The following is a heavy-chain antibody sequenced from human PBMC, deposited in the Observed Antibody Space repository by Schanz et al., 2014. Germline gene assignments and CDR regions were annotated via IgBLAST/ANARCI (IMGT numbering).Heavy chain of an antibody. J-gene: IGHJ5*01. CDR3: SKDKQGSRSDDS. D-gene: IGHD2-15*01. V-gene: IGHV3-23*04. Sequence: VQLVESGGGVVQPGRSLRLSCAASGFTFSNYSMNWVRQAPGKGLEWVSAITGSGSKTYYADSVKGRFTIARDNSKNTLYLEMNRLRVDDTAVYYCSKDKQGSRSDDSWGQGTLVTVSS. CDR2: ITGSGSKT. CDR1: GFTFSNYS.